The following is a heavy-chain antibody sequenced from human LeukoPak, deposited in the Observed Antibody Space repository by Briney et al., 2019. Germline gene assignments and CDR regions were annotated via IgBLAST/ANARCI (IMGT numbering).Heavy chain of an antibody. J-gene: IGHJ4*02. Sequence: SQTLSLTCAISGDSVFSNSAAWNWIRQSPSRALEWLGRTYYRSKWINEHAVSVKSRITVNPDTSKNQFSLHLSSVTPEDTAVYYCARGYNFGFDYWGQGTLVTVSS. V-gene: IGHV6-1*01. CDR2: TYYRSKWIN. CDR3: ARGYNFGFDY. D-gene: IGHD5-24*01. CDR1: GDSVFSNSAA.